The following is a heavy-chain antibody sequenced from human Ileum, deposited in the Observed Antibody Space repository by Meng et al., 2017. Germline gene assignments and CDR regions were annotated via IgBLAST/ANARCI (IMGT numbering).Heavy chain of an antibody. J-gene: IGHJ3*02. CDR2: INPHSGGT. D-gene: IGHD2-2*01. Sequence: QVQLVQSGAEAKKPGASVKAPCKASGYTFTGYYMHWVRQAPGQGLEWMGRINPHSGGTNYAQKFQGRVTLTRDTSISTAYMELSRLRSDDTALYYCARDEGSTDSFDIWGQGTLVTVSS. V-gene: IGHV1-2*06. CDR3: ARDEGSTDSFDI. CDR1: GYTFTGYY.